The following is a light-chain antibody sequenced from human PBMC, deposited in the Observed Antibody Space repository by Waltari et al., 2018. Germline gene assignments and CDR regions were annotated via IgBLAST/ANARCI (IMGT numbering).Light chain of an antibody. CDR1: HSAVAASDS. CDR3: SSQTLDGVVL. J-gene: IGLJ2*01. CDR2: DVT. V-gene: IGLV2-14*03. Sequence: QSALTQPASVSGSPGQSITISCSGIHSAVAASDSVSWYQHHPGEAPQVIIYDVTNRPPGVSVRFSASKSANRAFLTISGLQPDDEGDYYCSSQTLDGVVLFGGGTKLTVL.